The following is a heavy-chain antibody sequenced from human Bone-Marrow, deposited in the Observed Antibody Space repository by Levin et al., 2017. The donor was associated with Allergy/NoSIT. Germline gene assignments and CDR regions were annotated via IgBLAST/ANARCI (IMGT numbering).Heavy chain of an antibody. CDR3: ATAPGYYATSPFDF. J-gene: IGHJ4*02. V-gene: IGHV3-15*07. CDR1: GFTFKNAW. D-gene: IGHD3-10*01. CDR2: IKSKTDGGTT. Sequence: GGSLRLSCAASGFTFKNAWMNWVRQAPGKGLEWVGRIKSKTDGGTTDYAAHVEGRFTISRDDSKNTVFLQLNSLKTEDTAVYYCATAPGYYATSPFDFWGQGTLVTVSS.